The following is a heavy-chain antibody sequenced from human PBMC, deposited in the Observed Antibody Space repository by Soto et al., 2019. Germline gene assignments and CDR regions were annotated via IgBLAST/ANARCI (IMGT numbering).Heavy chain of an antibody. V-gene: IGHV3-30-3*01. D-gene: IGHD1-1*01. CDR3: VRGQYMKTTVDQDY. Sequence: QVQLVESGGGVVQPGSSLRLSCAASGFTFSSYAIHWVRQAPGKGLEWVAVISYDGNDIYYADSVKGRFTISRDNSKNTLCLQMNGLRPEDTAVYYCVRGQYMKTTVDQDYWGQGTLVTVSS. CDR2: ISYDGNDI. J-gene: IGHJ4*02. CDR1: GFTFSSYA.